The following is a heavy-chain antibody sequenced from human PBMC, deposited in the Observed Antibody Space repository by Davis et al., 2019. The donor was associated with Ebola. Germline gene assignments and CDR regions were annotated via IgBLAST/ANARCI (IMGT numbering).Heavy chain of an antibody. D-gene: IGHD3-22*01. V-gene: IGHV4-59*01. CDR1: GGSISSYY. J-gene: IGHJ3*02. Sequence: PSETLSLTCTVSGGSISSYYWSWIRQPPGKGLEWIGYIYYSGSTNYNPSLKSRVTISVDTSKNQFSLKLSSVTAADTAVYYCARDYDSSGYYENDAFDIWGQGTMVTVSS. CDR3: ARDYDSSGYYENDAFDI. CDR2: IYYSGST.